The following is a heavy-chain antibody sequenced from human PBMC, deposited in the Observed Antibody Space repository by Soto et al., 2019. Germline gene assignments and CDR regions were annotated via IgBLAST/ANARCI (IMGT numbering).Heavy chain of an antibody. D-gene: IGHD2-21*02. CDR2: INYSGSNI. Sequence: PGGSLRLSCAASGFPFSNSEMFWVRQAPGKGLEWVSKINYSGSNIYYSKSVKGRFTISRDNAKNSLSLQMNSLTDEDTAIYYCASEALCGADCYFFEYWGPGT. V-gene: IGHV3-48*03. J-gene: IGHJ4*02. CDR3: ASEALCGADCYFFEY. CDR1: GFPFSNSE.